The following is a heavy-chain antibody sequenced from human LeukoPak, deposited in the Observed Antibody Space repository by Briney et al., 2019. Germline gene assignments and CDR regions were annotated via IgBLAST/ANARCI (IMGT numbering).Heavy chain of an antibody. V-gene: IGHV3-7*01. CDR1: GFIFSSRW. J-gene: IGHJ4*02. D-gene: IGHD1-26*01. CDR3: ASLLGDKTIFDY. Sequence: GGSLRLSCAASGFIFSSRWMSWVRQAPGKGLEWVANIKRDGSGKYYVDSVKGRFTISRDNAKNSLYLQMNSLRAEDTAVYYCASLLGDKTIFDYWGQGTLVTVSS. CDR2: IKRDGSGK.